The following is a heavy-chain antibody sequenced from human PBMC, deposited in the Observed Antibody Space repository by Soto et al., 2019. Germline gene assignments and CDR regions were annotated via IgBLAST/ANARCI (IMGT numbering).Heavy chain of an antibody. V-gene: IGHV1-69*13. CDR1: GGTFSSYA. CDR2: IIPIFGTA. Sequence: SVKVSCKASGGTFSSYAISWVRQAPGQGLEWMGGIIPIFGTANYAQKFQGRVTITADESTSTAYMELSSLRSEDTAVYYCARGLGIQLWPRGGVFDYWGQGTLVTVSS. J-gene: IGHJ4*02. CDR3: ARGLGIQLWPRGGVFDY. D-gene: IGHD5-18*01.